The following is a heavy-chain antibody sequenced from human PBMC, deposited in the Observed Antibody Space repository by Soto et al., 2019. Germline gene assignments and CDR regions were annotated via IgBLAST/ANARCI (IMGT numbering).Heavy chain of an antibody. CDR3: ARDREPAGWFDP. CDR1: GGSISSYY. J-gene: IGHJ5*02. Sequence: PSETLSLTCTVSGGSISSYYWSWIRQPPGKGLEWIGYIYYSGSTNYNPSLKSRVTISVDTSKNQFSLKLSSVTAADTAVYYCARDREPAGWFDPWGQGTLVTVSS. CDR2: IYYSGST. D-gene: IGHD2-2*01. V-gene: IGHV4-59*01.